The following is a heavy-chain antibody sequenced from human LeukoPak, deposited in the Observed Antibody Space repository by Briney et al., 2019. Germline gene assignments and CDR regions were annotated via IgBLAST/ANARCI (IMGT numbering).Heavy chain of an antibody. V-gene: IGHV3-21*01. CDR2: ISSSSSYI. Sequence: GGSLRLSCAASGFTFSSYSMNWVRQAPGKGLEWVSSISSSSSYIYYADSVKGRFTISRDNAKNSLYLQMNSLRAEDTAVYYCARDGSIFGVVTLPDYWGQGTLVTVSS. J-gene: IGHJ4*02. CDR1: GFTFSSYS. D-gene: IGHD3-3*01. CDR3: ARDGSIFGVVTLPDY.